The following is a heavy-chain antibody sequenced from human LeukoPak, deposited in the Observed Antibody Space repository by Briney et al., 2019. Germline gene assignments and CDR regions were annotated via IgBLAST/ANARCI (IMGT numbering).Heavy chain of an antibody. J-gene: IGHJ4*02. CDR3: ARQLYSYGYRLPFDY. V-gene: IGHV3-7*01. D-gene: IGHD5-18*01. CDR1: GFTFSSYW. Sequence: GSLRLSCAASGFTFSSYWMSWVRQAPGKGLEWVANIKYDGSEKHYVDSVKGRFTISRDNAKNSLYLQMNSLRAEDTAVYYCARQLYSYGYRLPFDYWGQGTLVTVSS. CDR2: IKYDGSEK.